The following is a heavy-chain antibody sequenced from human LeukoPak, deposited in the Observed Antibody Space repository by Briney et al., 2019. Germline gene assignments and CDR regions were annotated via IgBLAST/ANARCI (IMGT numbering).Heavy chain of an antibody. V-gene: IGHV1-18*01. J-gene: IGHJ4*02. CDR2: ISAYNGNT. CDR3: ARDGIDYYPFDY. CDR1: GYTFTSYG. D-gene: IGHD3-22*01. Sequence: ASVTVSCKASGYTFTSYGISWVRQAPGQGLAWMGWISAYNGNTNYAQKLQGRVTMTTDTSTSTAYMELRSLRSDDTAVYYCARDGIDYYPFDYWGQGTLVTVSS.